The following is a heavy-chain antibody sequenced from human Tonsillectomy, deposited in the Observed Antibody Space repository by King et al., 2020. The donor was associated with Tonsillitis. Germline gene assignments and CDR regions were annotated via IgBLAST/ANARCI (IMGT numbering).Heavy chain of an antibody. CDR3: AKGHVLVASIYYFGMDV. Sequence: VQLVESGGGVVQPGRSLRLSCAASGFAFSSYGMHWVRQAPGKGLEWVAVISFDGNLKYYANSVKERFTISRDNSKNTVFLQMNSLRPEAAAVYYCAKGHVLVASIYYFGMDVWGQGTTVTVSS. CDR1: GFAFSSYG. V-gene: IGHV3-30*18. D-gene: IGHD2-21*01. CDR2: ISFDGNLK. J-gene: IGHJ6*02.